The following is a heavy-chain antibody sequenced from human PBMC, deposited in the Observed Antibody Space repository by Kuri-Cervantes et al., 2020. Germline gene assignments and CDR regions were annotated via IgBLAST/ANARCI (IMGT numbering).Heavy chain of an antibody. CDR1: GGSISSYY. Sequence: GSLRLSCTVSGGSISSYYWSWIRQPPGKGLEWIGYIYYSGSTNYNPSLKSRVTISVDTSKNQFSLKLSSVTAADTAVYYCASMGKGGSLAYWGQGTLVTVSS. CDR2: IYYSGST. CDR3: ASMGKGGSLAY. D-gene: IGHD1-26*01. J-gene: IGHJ4*02. V-gene: IGHV4-59*01.